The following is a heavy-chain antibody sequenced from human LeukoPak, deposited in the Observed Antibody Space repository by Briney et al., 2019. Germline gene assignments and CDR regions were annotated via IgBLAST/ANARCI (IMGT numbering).Heavy chain of an antibody. Sequence: PGGSLRLSCAASGFTVSRKYMSWVRQAPGKGLEWVSVIYSGGSADYADSVKGRFTISRDNSKNTLHLQMKSLRAEDTAVYYCAKMSNYYNSLGYYAFDIWGQGTMVTVSS. V-gene: IGHV3-66*01. CDR2: IYSGGSA. CDR1: GFTVSRKY. J-gene: IGHJ3*02. D-gene: IGHD3-22*01. CDR3: AKMSNYYNSLGYYAFDI.